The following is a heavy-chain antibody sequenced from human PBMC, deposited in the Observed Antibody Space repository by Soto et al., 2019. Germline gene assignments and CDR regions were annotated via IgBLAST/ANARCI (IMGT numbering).Heavy chain of an antibody. J-gene: IGHJ4*02. D-gene: IGHD6-19*01. CDR2: TYYRSNWRH. CDR3: ARGVAGSGFDL. CDR1: GDSVSRNTAA. V-gene: IGHV6-1*01. Sequence: SQTLSLTCAISGDSVSRNTAAWNWIRSSPSRGLEWLGRTYYRSNWRHDYAVSVKSRITVNPDTSKNHFSLQLNSVTPDDTAVYYCARGVAGSGFDLWGQGTLVSVYS.